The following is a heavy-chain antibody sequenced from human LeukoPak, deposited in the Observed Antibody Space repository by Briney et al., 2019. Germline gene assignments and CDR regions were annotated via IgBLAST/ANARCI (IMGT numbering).Heavy chain of an antibody. CDR3: ARQRYSDY. Sequence: PGGSLRLFCAASGFTLSRYLMICVRQAPGKGLEWVANIKEDGSEHSYVDPVTGRFPISRDNAKNSLYLQLTSLRAEDTAFYFCARQRYSDYWGQGTLVTVSS. J-gene: IGHJ4*02. CDR2: IKEDGSEH. CDR1: GFTLSRYL. D-gene: IGHD1-1*01. V-gene: IGHV3-7*01.